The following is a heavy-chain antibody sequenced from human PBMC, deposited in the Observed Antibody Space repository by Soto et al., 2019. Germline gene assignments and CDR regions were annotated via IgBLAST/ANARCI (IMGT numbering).Heavy chain of an antibody. J-gene: IGHJ5*02. V-gene: IGHV1-18*04. CDR3: VRDWQLSP. CDR2: ISGHNGNT. CDR1: GYAFTNYG. D-gene: IGHD1-1*01. Sequence: QVQLVQSGDEVKKPGASVKVSCKASGYAFTNYGISWVRQAPGQGLPWMGWISGHNGNTLYAHNLRGRVPMTIDTSTSTAYMELRSLRFDDTAMYYCVRDWQLSPWGQGTLVTVSS.